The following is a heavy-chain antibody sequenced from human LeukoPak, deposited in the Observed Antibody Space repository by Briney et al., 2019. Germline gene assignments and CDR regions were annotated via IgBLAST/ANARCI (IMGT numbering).Heavy chain of an antibody. J-gene: IGHJ5*02. CDR3: AKQIRDGYNPRPYNWFDP. CDR1: GFTFSSYA. Sequence: GGSLRLSCAASGFTFSSYAMSWVRQAPGKGLKWFSAISGSGGSTYYADSVKGRFTISRDNSKNTLYLQMNSLRAEDTAVYYCAKQIRDGYNPRPYNWFDPWGQGTLVTVSS. CDR2: ISGSGGST. V-gene: IGHV3-23*01. D-gene: IGHD5-24*01.